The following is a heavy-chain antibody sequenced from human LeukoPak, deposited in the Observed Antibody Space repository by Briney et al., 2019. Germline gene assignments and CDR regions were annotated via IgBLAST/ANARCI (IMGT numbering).Heavy chain of an antibody. D-gene: IGHD3-10*01. J-gene: IGHJ4*02. CDR3: ARDWAHFGY. CDR1: GFTFSSYA. Sequence: GGSLRLSCAASGFTFSSYAMSWVRQAPGKGLEWVPAISGSGGSTYYADSAKGRFTISRDNAKNSLSLQMNSLRAEDTAVYYCARDWAHFGYWGQGTLVTVSS. CDR2: ISGSGGST. V-gene: IGHV3-23*01.